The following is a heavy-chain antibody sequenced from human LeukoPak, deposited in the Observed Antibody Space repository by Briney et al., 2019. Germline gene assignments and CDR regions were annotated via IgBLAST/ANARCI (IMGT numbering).Heavy chain of an antibody. CDR1: GYSITRYA. J-gene: IGHJ4*02. V-gene: IGHV7-4-1*02. Sequence: ASVKVSCKASGYSITRYAMNWVRQAPGQGLEWMGWINTNTGNPTYAQGFTGRFVFSLDTSVSTAYLQISSLKAEDTAVYYCARLRKDDYGDYLLDYWGQGTLVTVSS. D-gene: IGHD4-17*01. CDR3: ARLRKDDYGDYLLDY. CDR2: INTNTGNP.